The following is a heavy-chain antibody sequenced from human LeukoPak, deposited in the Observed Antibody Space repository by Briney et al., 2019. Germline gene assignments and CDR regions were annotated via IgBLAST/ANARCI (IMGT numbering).Heavy chain of an antibody. CDR1: GFIVSSNY. V-gene: IGHV3-53*01. CDR3: ATGYSSSWYY. J-gene: IGHJ4*02. D-gene: IGHD6-13*01. CDR2: IYSGGST. Sequence: GGSLRLSCAASGFIVSSNYMSWVRQAPGKGLEGVSVIYSGGSTYYADSVKGRFTISRDNSKNTLYLQMHSLRAEDTAVYYCATGYSSSWYYWGQGTLVTVSS.